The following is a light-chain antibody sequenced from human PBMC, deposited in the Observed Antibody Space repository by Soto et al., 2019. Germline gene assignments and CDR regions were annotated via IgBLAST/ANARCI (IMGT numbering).Light chain of an antibody. CDR2: AAS. Sequence: DIVLTQSPGTLSLSPGERATLSCRASQTVDSNFLAWYQQKPGQAPRLLIYAASTRATGIPDRFSGSGSGTDFTLTIGRLDPEDFAVYYCQQRSNWPITFGQGTRLEL. CDR3: QQRSNWPIT. CDR1: QTVDSNF. J-gene: IGKJ5*01. V-gene: IGKV3D-20*02.